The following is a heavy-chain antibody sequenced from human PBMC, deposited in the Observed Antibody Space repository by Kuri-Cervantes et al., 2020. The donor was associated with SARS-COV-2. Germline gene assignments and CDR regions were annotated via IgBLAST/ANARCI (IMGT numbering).Heavy chain of an antibody. CDR3: ARGVGAAVAGTLITIYYYYGMDV. D-gene: IGHD6-19*01. Sequence: SCAVYGGSFSGYYWSWIRQPPGKGLEWIGEINHSGSTNYNPSLKSRVTISVDTSKNQFSLKLSSVTAADTAVYYCARGVGAAVAGTLITIYYYYGMDVWGQGTTVTDSS. CDR2: INHSGST. J-gene: IGHJ6*02. V-gene: IGHV4-34*01. CDR1: GGSFSGYY.